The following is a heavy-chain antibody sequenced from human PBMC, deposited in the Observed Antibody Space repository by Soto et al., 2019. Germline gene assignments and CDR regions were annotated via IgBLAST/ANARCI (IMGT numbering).Heavy chain of an antibody. D-gene: IGHD2-15*01. J-gene: IGHJ3*02. CDR3: VRLALGYCSGGTCYSGAFDI. Sequence: GASVKVSCKASGYTFTGYYMHWVRQAPGQGLEWMGWINPKSGGTNYSQKFQGWVTMTRDTSISTAYMELSRLKSDDTAVYYCVRLALGYCSGGTCYSGAFDIWGQGTMVTVSS. CDR2: INPKSGGT. CDR1: GYTFTGYY. V-gene: IGHV1-2*04.